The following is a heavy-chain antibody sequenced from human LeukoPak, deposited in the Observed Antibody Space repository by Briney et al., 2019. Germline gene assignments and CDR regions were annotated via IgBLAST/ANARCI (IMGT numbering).Heavy chain of an antibody. D-gene: IGHD2-2*01. V-gene: IGHV3-11*01. CDR3: ARDNKEYCSSTSCYGYYGMDV. CDR2: ISSSGSTI. J-gene: IGHJ6*02. CDR1: GFTFSDYY. Sequence: GGSLRLSCAASGFTFSDYYMSWIRQAPGKGLEWVSYISSSGSTIYYADSVKGRFTISRDNAKNSLYLQMNSLRAEDTAVYYCARDNKEYCSSTSCYGYYGMDVWGQGTTVTVSS.